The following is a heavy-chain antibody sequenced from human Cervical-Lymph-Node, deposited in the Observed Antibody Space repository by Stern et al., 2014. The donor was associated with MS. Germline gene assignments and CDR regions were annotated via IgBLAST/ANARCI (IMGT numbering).Heavy chain of an antibody. J-gene: IGHJ6*02. V-gene: IGHV3-11*01. CDR2: IGSSGATI. Sequence: VQLVESGGGLVKPGGSLRLSCAGSGFTFSDFYMTWIRQAPGKGRDWVAYIGSSGATIFYADSVKGRFTISRDNAKNSLYLQMNSLRAEDTAMYYCARSSSYYYSYGMDVWGQGTTVTVSS. CDR3: ARSSSYYYSYGMDV. CDR1: GFTFSDFY.